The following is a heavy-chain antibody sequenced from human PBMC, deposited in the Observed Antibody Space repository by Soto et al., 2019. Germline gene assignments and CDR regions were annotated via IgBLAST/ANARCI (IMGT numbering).Heavy chain of an antibody. D-gene: IGHD3-22*01. CDR1: GFTFSGSA. CDR2: IRSKGDNYAT. J-gene: IGHJ4*02. CDR3: TERGKYDNRVFDY. Sequence: EVQLVESGGGLVQPGGSLKLSCAASGFTFSGSAMHWVRQASGKGLEWVGRIRSKGDNYATSYAASVKGRFTISRDDSKNTAYLQMDSLKTADTAVYYCTERGKYDNRVFDYWSQGTLVTVSS. V-gene: IGHV3-73*01.